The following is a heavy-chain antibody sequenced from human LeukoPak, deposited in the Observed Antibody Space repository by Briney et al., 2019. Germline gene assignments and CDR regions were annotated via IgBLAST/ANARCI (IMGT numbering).Heavy chain of an antibody. D-gene: IGHD5-18*01. CDR2: IYWNDDK. Sequence: SGPTLVNPTQTLTLTCTFSGFSLSNSGVGVGWIRQPPGKALEWLALIYWNDDKRYSPSLKSRLTITKDTSKNQVVLTMTNMDPVDTATYYCAHIAPDTAMVHYFDLWGRGTLVTVSS. V-gene: IGHV2-5*01. J-gene: IGHJ2*01. CDR1: GFSLSNSGVG. CDR3: AHIAPDTAMVHYFDL.